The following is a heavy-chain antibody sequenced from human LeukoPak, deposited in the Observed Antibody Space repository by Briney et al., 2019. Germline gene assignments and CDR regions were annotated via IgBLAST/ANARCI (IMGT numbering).Heavy chain of an antibody. J-gene: IGHJ4*02. CDR1: GVTFDDDT. CDR3: AKGFNRAWTPIHY. Sequence: GGALRLSCAASGVTFDDDTMHWVGQAPGKGREWVSLISWDGGRTDYADSVKGRFTISRDKSKKSLYMQMNSVRAEDTALYYCAKGFNRAWTPIHYWGQGTLVTVSS. D-gene: IGHD2-21*02. V-gene: IGHV3-43*01. CDR2: ISWDGGRT.